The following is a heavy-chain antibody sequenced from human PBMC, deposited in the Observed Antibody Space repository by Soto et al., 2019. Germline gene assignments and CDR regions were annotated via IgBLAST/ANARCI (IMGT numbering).Heavy chain of an antibody. CDR2: IYSSGST. CDR1: GFTVSSND. CDR3: ASRPPFDY. V-gene: IGHV3-53*01. J-gene: IGHJ4*02. Sequence: EVQLVESGGGLIQPGGSLRLSCAASGFTVSSNDMSWVRQAPGKGLEWVSGIYSSGSTSYVDSVKGRFTISRDNSKNTLYLQMNSLRVADTAVYYCASRPPFDYWGQGTLVTVSS.